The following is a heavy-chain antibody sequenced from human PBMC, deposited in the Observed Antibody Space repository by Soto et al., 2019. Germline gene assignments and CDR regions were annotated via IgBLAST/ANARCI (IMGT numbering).Heavy chain of an antibody. J-gene: IGHJ4*02. V-gene: IGHV3-48*02. CDR3: AKLPAVDSADY. D-gene: IGHD5-12*01. Sequence: GSLRLACAAPGXTVSSYTMNWVRQAPGKGLEWVSYISSSSSTIYYADSVKGRFTISRENAKNSLYLKMNRMRDEDTAVYYCAKLPAVDSADYWGQGTLGTVS. CDR2: ISSSSSTI. CDR1: GXTVSSYT.